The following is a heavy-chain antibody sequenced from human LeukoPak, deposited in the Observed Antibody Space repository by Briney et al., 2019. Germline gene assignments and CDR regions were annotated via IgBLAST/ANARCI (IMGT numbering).Heavy chain of an antibody. J-gene: IGHJ4*02. CDR2: IYDSGST. D-gene: IGHD4-17*01. Sequence: PSETLSLTCTVSGGSISSSSHYWGWIRQPPGKGLEWIGSIYDSGSTSYNPSLKSRVTISVDTSKNQFSLKLTSVTAADTAVYYCAREWGYGDFGGYFDYWGQGTLVTVSS. CDR3: AREWGYGDFGGYFDY. CDR1: GGSISSSSHY. V-gene: IGHV4-39*07.